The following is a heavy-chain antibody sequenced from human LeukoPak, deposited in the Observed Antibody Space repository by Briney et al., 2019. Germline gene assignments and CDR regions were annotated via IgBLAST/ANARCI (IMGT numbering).Heavy chain of an antibody. CDR3: AAELYGVYTDCCTFHL. CDR2: IIVGSGAT. Sequence: VASVKVSCKTSGFTSSTSAVQWVRQARGQRLEWIGWIIVGSGATNYAQSLQGRFTITRDMSTNTAYKQLSSLGSEDSAVYYCAAELYGVYTDCCTFHLWGQGTLVTVSS. D-gene: IGHD4-17*01. V-gene: IGHV1-58*01. CDR1: GFTSSTSA. J-gene: IGHJ4*02.